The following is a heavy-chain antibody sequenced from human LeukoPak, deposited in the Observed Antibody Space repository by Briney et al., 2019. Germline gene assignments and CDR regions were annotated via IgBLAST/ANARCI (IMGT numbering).Heavy chain of an antibody. CDR2: INSDGSST. CDR3: TKDSVAAAGTAWFDP. D-gene: IGHD6-13*01. CDR1: GFTFSSYW. Sequence: GGSLRLSCAASGFTFSSYWMHWVRQAPGKGLVWVSRINSDGSSTSYADSVKGRFTISRDNSKNTLYLQMNSLRPGDTALYYCTKDSVAAAGTAWFDPWGQGTLVTVSS. V-gene: IGHV3-74*01. J-gene: IGHJ5*02.